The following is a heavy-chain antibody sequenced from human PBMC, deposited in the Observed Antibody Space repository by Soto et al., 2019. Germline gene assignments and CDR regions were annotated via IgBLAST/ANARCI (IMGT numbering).Heavy chain of an antibody. CDR2: IYHSGST. V-gene: IGHV4-30-2*01. CDR3: VSSITGTLALDY. J-gene: IGHJ4*02. CDR1: GGSISSGGYS. Sequence: QLQLQESGSGLVKPSQTLSLTCAVSGGSISSGGYSWSWIRQPPGKGLEWIGYIYHSGSTYYNPSLKRRGTKAVDMSKNQFALKLSSVPAADTAVYYFVSSITGTLALDYWGQGTLVTVSS. D-gene: IGHD1-20*01.